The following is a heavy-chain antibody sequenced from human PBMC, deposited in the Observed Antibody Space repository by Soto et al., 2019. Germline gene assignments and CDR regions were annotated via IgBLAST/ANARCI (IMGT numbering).Heavy chain of an antibody. CDR3: ARSLDGNYYYGMDV. Sequence: EVQLVESGGGLVQPGGSLRLSCAASGFTVSSHYMTWVRQAPGKGLDWVSLLYSNGRTYYADSVKGRFTISRDSSKNTVYLQLNSLRAQDTAVYYCARSLDGNYYYGMDVWGQGTRVIVSS. J-gene: IGHJ6*02. CDR1: GFTVSSHY. V-gene: IGHV3-66*01. CDR2: LYSNGRT. D-gene: IGHD3-9*01.